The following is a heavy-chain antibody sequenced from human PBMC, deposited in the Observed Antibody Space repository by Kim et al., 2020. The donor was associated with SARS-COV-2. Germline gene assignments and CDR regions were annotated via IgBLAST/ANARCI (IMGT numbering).Heavy chain of an antibody. CDR2: IYYSGST. V-gene: IGHV4-39*01. Sequence: SETLSLTCTVSGGSISSSSYYWGWIRQPPGKGLEWIGSIYYSGSTYYNPSLKSRVTISVDTSKNQFSLKLSSVTAADTAVYCCARQRSSGHDNWFDPWGQGTLVTVSS. D-gene: IGHD3-22*01. CDR3: ARQRSSGHDNWFDP. CDR1: GGSISSSSYY. J-gene: IGHJ5*02.